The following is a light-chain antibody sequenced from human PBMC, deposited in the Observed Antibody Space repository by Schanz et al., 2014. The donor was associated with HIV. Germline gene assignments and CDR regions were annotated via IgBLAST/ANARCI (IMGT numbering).Light chain of an antibody. J-gene: IGKJ5*01. CDR3: QQYGSSPIT. V-gene: IGKV3-20*01. CDR2: GAS. Sequence: IVLTQSPGTLSLSPGERATLSCRASQSVSGDYFAWYQQKPGQAPRLLIFGASNRATGILDRFSGSGSGTDFTLTISRLEPEDFAVYYCQQYGSSPITFGQGTRLEIK. CDR1: QSVSGDY.